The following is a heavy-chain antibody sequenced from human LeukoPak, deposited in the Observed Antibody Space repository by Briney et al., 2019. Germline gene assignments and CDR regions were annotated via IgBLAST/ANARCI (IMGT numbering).Heavy chain of an antibody. J-gene: IGHJ6*03. CDR3: ARDVRYFDLWYYYYYMDV. Sequence: ASVKVSCKASGYTFAGYYMHWVRQAPGQGLEWMGWINPNSGGTNYAQKFQGRVTMTRDTSISTAYMELSRLRSDDTAVYYCARDVRYFDLWYYYYYMDVWGKGTTVTISS. V-gene: IGHV1-2*02. CDR1: GYTFAGYY. CDR2: INPNSGGT. D-gene: IGHD3-9*01.